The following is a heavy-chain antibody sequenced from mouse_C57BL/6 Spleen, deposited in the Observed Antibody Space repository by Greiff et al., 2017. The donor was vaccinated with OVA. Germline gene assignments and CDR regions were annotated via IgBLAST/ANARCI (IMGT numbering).Heavy chain of an antibody. V-gene: IGHV5-9*01. CDR2: ISGGGGNT. Sequence: EVMLVESGGGLVKPGGSLKLPCAASGFTFSSYTMSWVRQTPEKRLEWVATISGGGGNTYYPDSVKGRFTISRDNAKNTLYLQMSSLRSEDTALYYCARQSYGNYVRYFDYWGQGTTLTVSS. J-gene: IGHJ2*01. CDR1: GFTFSSYT. CDR3: ARQSYGNYVRYFDY. D-gene: IGHD2-10*02.